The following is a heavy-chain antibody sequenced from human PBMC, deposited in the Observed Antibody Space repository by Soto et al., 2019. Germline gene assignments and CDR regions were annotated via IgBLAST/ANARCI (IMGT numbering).Heavy chain of an antibody. J-gene: IGHJ3*02. CDR3: TRAKVPALLLFGDPGAFDI. Sequence: GGSLRLSCAXSGFTLTTAWINWVRQVPGKGLEWVGRITSKAYGGTTEYAAPVKGRFTISRDDSKSIAYLQMNSLKTEDTAVYYCTRAKVPALLLFGDPGAFDIWGQGTMVTVSS. D-gene: IGHD3-10*01. CDR2: ITSKAYGGTT. V-gene: IGHV3-15*07. CDR1: GFTLTTAW.